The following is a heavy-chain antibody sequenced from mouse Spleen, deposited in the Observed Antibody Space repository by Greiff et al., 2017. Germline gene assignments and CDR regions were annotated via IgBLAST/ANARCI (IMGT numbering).Heavy chain of an antibody. D-gene: IGHD1-1*01. J-gene: IGHJ3*01. Sequence: QVQLQQPGAELVMPGASVKLSCKASGYTFTSYWMHWVKQRPGQGLEWIGEIDPSDSYTNYNQKFKGKATLTVDKSSSTAYMQLSSLTSEDSAVYYCARNSITTEAYWGQGTLVTVSA. V-gene: IGHV1-69*01. CDR2: IDPSDSYT. CDR3: ARNSITTEAY. CDR1: GYTFTSYW.